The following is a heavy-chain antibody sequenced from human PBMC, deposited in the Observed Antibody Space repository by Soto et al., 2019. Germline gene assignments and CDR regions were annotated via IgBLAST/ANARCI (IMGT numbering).Heavy chain of an antibody. CDR2: ISWNSGSI. Sequence: GGSLRLSCAASGFTFDDYAMHWVRQAPGKGLEWVSGISWNSGSIGYADSVKGRFTISRDNAKNSLYLQMNSLRAEDTALYYCAKDMRSRYCSSTSCPTEYFQHWGQGTLVTV. CDR3: AKDMRSRYCSSTSCPTEYFQH. J-gene: IGHJ1*01. D-gene: IGHD2-2*01. CDR1: GFTFDDYA. V-gene: IGHV3-9*01.